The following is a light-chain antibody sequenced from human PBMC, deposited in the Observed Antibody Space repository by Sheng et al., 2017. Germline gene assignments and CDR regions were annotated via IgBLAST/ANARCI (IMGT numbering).Light chain of an antibody. CDR3: QQYYSTPWT. CDR1: QSVSSN. J-gene: IGKJ1*01. V-gene: IGKV3-15*01. CDR2: GAS. Sequence: EIVMTQSPATLSVSPGERATLSCRASQSVSSNLAWYQQKPGQAPRLLIYGASTRATGIPARFSGSGSGTEFTLTISSLQAEDGAVYYCQQYYSTPWTFGQGTKVEIK.